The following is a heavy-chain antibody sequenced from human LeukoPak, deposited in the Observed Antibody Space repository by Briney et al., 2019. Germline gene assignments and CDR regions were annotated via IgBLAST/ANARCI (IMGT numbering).Heavy chain of an antibody. Sequence: GASVKVSCKASGYTFTSYGISWVRQAPGQGLEWMGRIIPILGIANYAQKFQGRVTITADKSTSTAYMELSSLRSEDTAVHYCAREIGGQFDPWGQGTLVTVSS. CDR3: AREIGGQFDP. D-gene: IGHD3-16*01. V-gene: IGHV1-69*04. CDR1: GYTFTSYG. CDR2: IIPILGIA. J-gene: IGHJ5*02.